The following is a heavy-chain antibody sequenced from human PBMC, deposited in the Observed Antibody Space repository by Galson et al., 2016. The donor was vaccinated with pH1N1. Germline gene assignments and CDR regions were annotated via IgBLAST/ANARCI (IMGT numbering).Heavy chain of an antibody. CDR1: GYNFNTYW. J-gene: IGHJ6*02. Sequence: QSGAEVKKPGESLKISCKGSGYNFNTYWITWVRQRPGEGLEWMGIIYPGDSDTRDSPSFQGQVTMSADKSISTVYLQWSSLKASDTAIYYGASREATDGVDVGGQGTPVIVSS. V-gene: IGHV5-51*01. CDR3: ASREATDGVDV. D-gene: IGHD3-10*01. CDR2: IYPGDSDT.